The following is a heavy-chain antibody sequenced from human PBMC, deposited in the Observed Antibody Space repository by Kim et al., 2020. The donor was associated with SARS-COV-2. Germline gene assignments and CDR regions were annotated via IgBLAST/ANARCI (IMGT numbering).Heavy chain of an antibody. CDR1: GVSINSFY. Sequence: SETLSLTCTVSGVSINSFYWSWIRQSPGKGLEWIGYIYYSGRTSYKSSLKSRVTISIDTSKNQFSLKLSSVTAADTAIYYCARDLGYGSGTYSDYWGQGTLVTVSS. D-gene: IGHD3-10*01. CDR3: ARDLGYGSGTYSDY. CDR2: IYYSGRT. J-gene: IGHJ4*02. V-gene: IGHV4-59*01.